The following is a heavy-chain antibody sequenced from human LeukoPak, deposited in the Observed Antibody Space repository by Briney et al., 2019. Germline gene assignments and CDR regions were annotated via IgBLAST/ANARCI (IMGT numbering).Heavy chain of an antibody. CDR2: ISAYNGNT. CDR1: GYTFTSYG. J-gene: IGHJ4*02. Sequence: ASVKVSCKASGYTFTSYGISWVRQAPGQGLEWMGWISAYNGNTNYAQKLQGRVTMTTDTSTSTAYMELRSLRSDDTAVYYCARDNRRIAVAGIPTVDYWGQGTLVTVSS. D-gene: IGHD6-19*01. CDR3: ARDNRRIAVAGIPTVDY. V-gene: IGHV1-18*01.